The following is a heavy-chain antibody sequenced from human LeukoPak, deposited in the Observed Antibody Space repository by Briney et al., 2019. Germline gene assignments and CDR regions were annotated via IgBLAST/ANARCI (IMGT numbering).Heavy chain of an antibody. J-gene: IGHJ5*02. CDR3: AKEVYGGNSGNWFDP. Sequence: PGGSLRLSCAASGFTFISYAMSWVRQAPGKGLEWVSAISGSGGSTYHADSVKGRFTISRDHSKNTLYLQMNSLRAEDTAVYYCAKEVYGGNSGNWFDPWGQGTLVTVSS. V-gene: IGHV3-23*01. CDR1: GFTFISYA. CDR2: ISGSGGST. D-gene: IGHD4-23*01.